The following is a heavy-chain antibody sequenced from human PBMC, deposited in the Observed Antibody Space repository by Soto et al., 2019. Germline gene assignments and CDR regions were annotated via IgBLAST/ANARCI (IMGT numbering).Heavy chain of an antibody. D-gene: IGHD2-21*02. Sequence: SETLSLTCAVSGGSISSGGYAWAWIRQPPGKGLEWVGYIYQSGSTYYNPSLKSRVTIAADRSKNQFSLNLASVTAADTAVYYCARSYSGGDAYFDCWGQGTTVTVSS. CDR3: ARSYSGGDAYFDC. V-gene: IGHV4-30-2*01. CDR1: GGSISSGGYA. J-gene: IGHJ4*02. CDR2: IYQSGST.